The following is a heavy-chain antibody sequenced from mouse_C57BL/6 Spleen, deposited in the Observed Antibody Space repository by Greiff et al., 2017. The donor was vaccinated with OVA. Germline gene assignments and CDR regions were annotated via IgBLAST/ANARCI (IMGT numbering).Heavy chain of an antibody. CDR3: AKGDGYYYFDY. V-gene: IGHV5-17*01. J-gene: IGHJ2*01. CDR1: GFTFSDYG. D-gene: IGHD2-3*01. CDR2: ISSGSSTI. Sequence: DVKLVESGGGLVKPGGSLKLSCAASGFTFSDYGMHWVRQAPEKGLEWVAYISSGSSTIYYADTVKGRFTISRDNAKNTLFLQMTSLRSEDTAMYYCAKGDGYYYFDYWGQGTTLTVSS.